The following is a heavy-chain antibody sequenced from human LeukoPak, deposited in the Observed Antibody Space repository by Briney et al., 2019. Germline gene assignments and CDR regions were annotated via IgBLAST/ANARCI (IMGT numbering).Heavy chain of an antibody. D-gene: IGHD4-17*01. CDR3: ARITTVSHYYGMDV. J-gene: IGHJ6*02. CDR2: IYHSGST. Sequence: PSGTLSLTCAVSGGSISSSNWWSWVRQPPGKGLEWIGEIYHSGSTNYNPSLKSRVTISVDKSKNQFSLKLSSVTAANTAVYYCARITTVSHYYGMDVWGQGTTVTVSS. CDR1: GGSISSSNW. V-gene: IGHV4-4*02.